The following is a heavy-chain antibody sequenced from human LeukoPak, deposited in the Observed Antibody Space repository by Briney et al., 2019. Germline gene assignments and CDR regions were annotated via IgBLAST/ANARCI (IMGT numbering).Heavy chain of an antibody. V-gene: IGHV3-20*04. Sequence: GGSLRLSCAASGFKFDDYGMSWVRQAPGKGLEWVCDINWNGAWTGYADSVKGRFTISRDNAKNSLYLQMYSLRAEDTAVYYCAREAQGVKYYFDYWGQGTLVTVSS. J-gene: IGHJ4*02. CDR3: AREAQGVKYYFDY. CDR1: GFKFDDYG. D-gene: IGHD3-16*01. CDR2: INWNGAWT.